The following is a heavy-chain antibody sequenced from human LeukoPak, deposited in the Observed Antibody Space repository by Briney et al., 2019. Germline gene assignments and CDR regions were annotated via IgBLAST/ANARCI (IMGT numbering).Heavy chain of an antibody. J-gene: IGHJ4*02. V-gene: IGHV4-59*01. CDR2: IYYSGST. CDR3: ARVRGYDILTGYFDY. Sequence: SETLSLTCTVSGGSISSYYWSWIRQPPGKGLEWIGYIYYSGSTNYNPSLKSRVTISVDTSKNQFSLKLSSVTAADTAVYYCARVRGYDILTGYFDYWGQGTLVTVSS. CDR1: GGSISSYY. D-gene: IGHD3-9*01.